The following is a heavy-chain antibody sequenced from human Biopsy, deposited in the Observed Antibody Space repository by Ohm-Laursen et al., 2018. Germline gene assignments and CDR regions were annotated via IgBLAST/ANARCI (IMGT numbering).Heavy chain of an antibody. Sequence: SSVTVSCNASAGTFSSDIFAWARQAPGQRPEWMGDVMPFFGTTQYAPKLQGRVSMTADKTTYTAYMELTSLTSEDTAVYFCARHYYDTSGYNWFDPWGQGTLVTVSS. D-gene: IGHD3-22*01. V-gene: IGHV1-69*06. CDR2: VMPFFGTT. CDR1: AGTFSSDI. J-gene: IGHJ5*02. CDR3: ARHYYDTSGYNWFDP.